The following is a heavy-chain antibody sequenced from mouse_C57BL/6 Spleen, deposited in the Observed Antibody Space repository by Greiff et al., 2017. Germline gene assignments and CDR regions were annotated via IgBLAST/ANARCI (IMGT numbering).Heavy chain of an antibody. D-gene: IGHD2-5*01. CDR3: ARRGIYSNYGGFAY. CDR2: IYPSDSET. J-gene: IGHJ3*01. CDR1: GYTFTSYW. V-gene: IGHV1-61*01. Sequence: VQLQQPGAELVRPGSSVKLSCKASGYTFTSYWMDWVKQRPGQGLEWIGNIYPSDSETHYNQKFKDKATLTVDKSSSTAYMQLSSLTSEDSAVYYCARRGIYSNYGGFAYWGQGTLVTVSA.